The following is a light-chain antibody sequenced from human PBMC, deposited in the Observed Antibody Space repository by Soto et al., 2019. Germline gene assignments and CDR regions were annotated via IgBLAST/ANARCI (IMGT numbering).Light chain of an antibody. CDR3: SSYTDNRSYV. V-gene: IGLV2-14*03. CDR2: DVY. CDR1: SSDIGGYNY. J-gene: IGLJ1*01. Sequence: QSALTQPASVSGSPGQSITISCIGTSSDIGGYNYVSWYQQHPGKAPKLMIYDVYDRPLGVSNRFSGSKSGNTASLTISGLQDEDEADYYCSSYTDNRSYVFXAGTKVTVL.